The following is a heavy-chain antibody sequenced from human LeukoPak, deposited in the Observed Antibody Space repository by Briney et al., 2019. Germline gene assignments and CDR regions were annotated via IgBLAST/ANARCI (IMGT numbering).Heavy chain of an antibody. Sequence: GESLKISCKGSGYSFTNYWIGWVRQMPGKGLEWMGIIYPGDSETRYSPSFQGQVTMSTDKSIGTAYLQWSSLKASDTAMYFCARGGSAYALDYWGQGTLVTVSS. CDR2: IYPGDSET. J-gene: IGHJ4*02. V-gene: IGHV5-51*01. CDR3: ARGGSAYALDY. CDR1: GYSFTNYW. D-gene: IGHD2-2*01.